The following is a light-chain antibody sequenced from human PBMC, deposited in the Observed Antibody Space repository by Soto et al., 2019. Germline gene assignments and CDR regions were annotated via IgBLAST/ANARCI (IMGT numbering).Light chain of an antibody. CDR3: SSYSSSSTLVL. Sequence: QSALTQPASVSGSPGQSITIPCTGTSSDIGGYNYVSWYQQFPGTAPNLMIYDVSNRPSGVSNRFSASKSGNPASLTISGLLAADESTYYCSSYSSSSTLVLFGGGTQLTVL. V-gene: IGLV2-14*01. CDR1: SSDIGGYNY. CDR2: DVS. J-gene: IGLJ2*01.